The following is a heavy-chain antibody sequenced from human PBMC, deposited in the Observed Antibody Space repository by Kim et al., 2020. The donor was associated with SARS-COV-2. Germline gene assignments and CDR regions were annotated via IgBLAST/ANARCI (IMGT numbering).Heavy chain of an antibody. CDR3: ATKLYVPYLDY. V-gene: IGHV4-34*01. Sequence: SETLSLTCAAYGGSFSGYYWSWIRQPPGKGLEWIGEINHSGSTNYNPSLKSRVTISVDTSKNQFSLKLSSVTAADTAVYYCATKLYVPYLDYWGQGTLVTVSS. J-gene: IGHJ4*02. D-gene: IGHD3-16*01. CDR1: GGSFSGYY. CDR2: INHSGST.